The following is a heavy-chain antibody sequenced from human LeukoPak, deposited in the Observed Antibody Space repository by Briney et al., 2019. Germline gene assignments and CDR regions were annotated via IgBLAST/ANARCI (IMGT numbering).Heavy chain of an antibody. CDR1: A. CDR3: AKDPRAMGRYFFDH. D-gene: IGHD3-16*01. J-gene: IGHJ4*01. CDR2: ISSSGAPT. Sequence: AMSWVSHLAGNLPEWVSLISSSGAPTDYADSVKDRHSISRNNAKKTLYLQKNDPRGDDTAIYYCAKDPRAMGRYFFDHWGQGSLVIVSS. V-gene: IGHV3-23*01.